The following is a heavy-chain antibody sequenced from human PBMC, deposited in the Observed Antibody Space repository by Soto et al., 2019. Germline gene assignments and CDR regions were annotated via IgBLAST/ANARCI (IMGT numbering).Heavy chain of an antibody. CDR1: GGTFSSYR. Sequence: QVQLVQSGAEVKKPGSSVKVSCKASGGTFSSYRINWVRQAPGQGLEWVGGIVPIYRTADYAQKFQGRVTITRDTSASTAYIELSSLRSEDTAVYYCAREHDFWIGYSFDYWGQGTLVTVSS. J-gene: IGHJ4*02. D-gene: IGHD3-3*01. V-gene: IGHV1-69*06. CDR2: IVPIYRTA. CDR3: AREHDFWIGYSFDY.